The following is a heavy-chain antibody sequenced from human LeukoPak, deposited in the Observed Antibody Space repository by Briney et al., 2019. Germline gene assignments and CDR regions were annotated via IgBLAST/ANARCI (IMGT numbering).Heavy chain of an antibody. Sequence: GGSLRLSCAASGFTFRNFAMNWVSQAPGKGLEWVSTISGSGGSTYYADSVKGRLTISRDNSKNTLYLQMNSLRAEDTAVYYCAKMVHAEQWLVPFDYWGQGTLVTVSS. D-gene: IGHD6-19*01. CDR2: ISGSGGST. CDR3: AKMVHAEQWLVPFDY. J-gene: IGHJ4*02. V-gene: IGHV3-23*01. CDR1: GFTFRNFA.